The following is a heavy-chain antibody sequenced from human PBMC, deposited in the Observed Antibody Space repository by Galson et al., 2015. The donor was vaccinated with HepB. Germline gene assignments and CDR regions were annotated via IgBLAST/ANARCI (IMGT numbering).Heavy chain of an antibody. Sequence: SLRLSCAASGFTFSSYSMNWVRQAPGKGLEWVSYISSSSSTIYYADSVKGRFTISRDNAKNSLYLQMNSLRAEDTAVYYCARDLIFNAFDYGDSNLLDYWGQGTLVTVSS. CDR3: ARDLIFNAFDYGDSNLLDY. CDR1: GFTFSSYS. J-gene: IGHJ4*02. V-gene: IGHV3-48*04. D-gene: IGHD4-17*01. CDR2: ISSSSSTI.